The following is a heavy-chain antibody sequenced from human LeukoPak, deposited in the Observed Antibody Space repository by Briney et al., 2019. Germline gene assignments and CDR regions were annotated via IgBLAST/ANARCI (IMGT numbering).Heavy chain of an antibody. V-gene: IGHV1-69*05. CDR1: GGTFSSYA. Sequence: SVKVSCKASGGTFSSYAISWVRQAPGQGLEWMGGIIPIFGTANYAQKFQGRVTITTDGSTSTAYMELSSLRSEDTAVYYCAKALVAAAGMSGWFDPWGQGTLVTVSS. CDR3: AKALVAAAGMSGWFDP. D-gene: IGHD6-13*01. CDR2: IIPIFGTA. J-gene: IGHJ5*02.